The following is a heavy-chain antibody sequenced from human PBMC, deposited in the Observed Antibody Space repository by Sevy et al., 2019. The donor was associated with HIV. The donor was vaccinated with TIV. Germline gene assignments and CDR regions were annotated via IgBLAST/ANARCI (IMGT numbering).Heavy chain of an antibody. V-gene: IGHV3-21*01. CDR3: ARDTQYYDFWSGYYTGYYYYGMDV. D-gene: IGHD3-3*01. CDR2: ISSSSSYI. CDR1: GFTFSSYS. J-gene: IGHJ6*02. Sequence: GGSLRLSCAASGFTFSSYSMNWVRQAPGKGLEWVSSISSSSSYIYYADSVKGRFTISRDNAKNSLSLQMNSLRAEDTAVYYCARDTQYYDFWSGYYTGYYYYGMDVWGQGTTVTVSS.